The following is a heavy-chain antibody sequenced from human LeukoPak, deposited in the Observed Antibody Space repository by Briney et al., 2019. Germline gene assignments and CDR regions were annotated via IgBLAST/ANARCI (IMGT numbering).Heavy chain of an antibody. CDR3: AREGAAAGTPRAFDL. D-gene: IGHD6-13*01. V-gene: IGHV4-31*02. Sequence: SETLSLTCTVSGGSATSGDYYWTWIRQQPGKGLEWIGYIYYSGDTYYNPSLKSRLTMSVDTSKSQFSLKLSSVTAADTAVYYCAREGAAAGTPRAFDLWGQGTMVTVSS. CDR2: IYYSGDT. CDR1: GGSATSGDYY. J-gene: IGHJ3*01.